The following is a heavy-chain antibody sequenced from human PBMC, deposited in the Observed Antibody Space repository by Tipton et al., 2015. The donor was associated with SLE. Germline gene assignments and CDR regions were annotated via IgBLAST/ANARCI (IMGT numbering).Heavy chain of an antibody. J-gene: IGHJ4*02. CDR2: INQDGSEK. Sequence: SLRLSCAASGFTFSDYWMTWVRQAPGKGLEWVANINQDGSEKYLVDSVKGRFTISRDNSKNTLYLQMNSLRAEDTAVYYCASALLDYFDYWGQGTLVTVSS. CDR1: GFTFSDYW. V-gene: IGHV3-7*01. CDR3: ASALLDYFDY. D-gene: IGHD2-15*01.